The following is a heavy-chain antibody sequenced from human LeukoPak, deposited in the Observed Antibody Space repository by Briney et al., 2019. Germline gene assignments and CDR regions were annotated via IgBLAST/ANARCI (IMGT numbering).Heavy chain of an antibody. CDR3: ARHTREGASDTPFDY. CDR1: GYSFNNYW. J-gene: IGHJ4*02. V-gene: IGHV5-51*01. D-gene: IGHD2-15*01. Sequence: GESLKISCKGSGYSFNNYWVGWVRQLPGKGLEWMGIIYPGGSDTRYSPSFQGQVTISADKSISTAYLQWSSLKASDTAIYYCARHTREGASDTPFDYWGQGTLVTVSS. CDR2: IYPGGSDT.